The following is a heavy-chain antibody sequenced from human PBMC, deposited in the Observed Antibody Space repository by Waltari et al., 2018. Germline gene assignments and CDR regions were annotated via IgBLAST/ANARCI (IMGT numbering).Heavy chain of an antibody. D-gene: IGHD1-26*01. V-gene: IGHV3-48*04. CDR1: GFIFSSYS. CDR3: ARARSGTNSPKDN. CDR2: IRSGGGAI. J-gene: IGHJ4*02. Sequence: EVQLVESGGGLVQPGGSLRLSCAASGFIFSSYSMTWVRQAPGKGLEWVSYIRSGGGAIYYADSVKGRFTISRDNAKNSLYLQMNSLRAEDTAVYFCARARSGTNSPKDNWGQGTLVTVSS.